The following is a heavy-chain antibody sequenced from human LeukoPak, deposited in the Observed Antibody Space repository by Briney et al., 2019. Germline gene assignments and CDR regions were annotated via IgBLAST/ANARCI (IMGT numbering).Heavy chain of an antibody. J-gene: IGHJ6*03. CDR1: GFTFSSYS. D-gene: IGHD3-9*01. CDR2: IKQDGSEK. CDR3: AKDGQTYYDILTYQYYYMDV. Sequence: GGSLRLSCAASGFTFSSYSMNWVRQAPGKGLEWVANIKQDGSEKYYVDSVKGRFTISRDNAKSTLFLQMNSVRAEDSAVYYCAKDGQTYYDILTYQYYYMDVWGKGTTVTISS. V-gene: IGHV3-7*04.